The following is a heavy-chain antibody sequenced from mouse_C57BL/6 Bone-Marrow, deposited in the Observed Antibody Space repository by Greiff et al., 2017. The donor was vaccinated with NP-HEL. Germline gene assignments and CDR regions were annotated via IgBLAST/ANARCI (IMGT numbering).Heavy chain of an antibody. CDR2: ISDGGSYT. Sequence: EVKLVESGGGLVKPGGSLKLSCAASGFTFSSYAMSWVRQTPEKRLEWVATISDGGSYTYYPDNVKGRFTISRDNAKNNLYLQMSHLKSEDTAMYYCAGERRQLRLLYAMEYWGQGTSVTVSS. J-gene: IGHJ4*01. CDR3: AGERRQLRLLYAMEY. CDR1: GFTFSSYA. D-gene: IGHD3-2*02. V-gene: IGHV5-4*01.